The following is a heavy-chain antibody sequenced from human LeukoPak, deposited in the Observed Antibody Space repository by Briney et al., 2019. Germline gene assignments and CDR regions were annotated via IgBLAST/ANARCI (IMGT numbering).Heavy chain of an antibody. J-gene: IGHJ4*02. CDR1: GGSISSGGYY. CDR2: IYHSGST. CDR3: AREYISGWLKN. V-gene: IGHV4-30-2*01. Sequence: PSETLSLTCTVSGGSISSGGYYWSWIRQPPGKGLEWIGYIYHSGSTYYNPSLKSRVTISVDRSKNQFSLKLSSVTAADTAVYYCAREYISGWLKNWGQGTLVTVSS. D-gene: IGHD6-19*01.